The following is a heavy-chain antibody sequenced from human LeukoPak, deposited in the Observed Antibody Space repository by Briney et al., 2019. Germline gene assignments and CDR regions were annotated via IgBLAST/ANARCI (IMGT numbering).Heavy chain of an antibody. CDR2: IYYSGST. D-gene: IGHD3-10*01. Sequence: SETLSLTCTVSGGSISSGDYYWSWIRQPPGKGLEWIGYIYYSGSTYYNPSIQSRVTISVDTSKTQFSLKLSSVPAADTAVYYCASDDGFVAYWRQGTLVTVSS. CDR3: ASDDGFVAY. CDR1: GGSISSGDYY. J-gene: IGHJ4*02. V-gene: IGHV4-30-4*01.